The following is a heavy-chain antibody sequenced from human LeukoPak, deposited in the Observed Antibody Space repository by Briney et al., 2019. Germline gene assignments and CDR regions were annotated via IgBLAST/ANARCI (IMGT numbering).Heavy chain of an antibody. J-gene: IGHJ4*02. V-gene: IGHV4-34*01. CDR2: INHSGST. CDR3: ARGRRRDGYTTRDY. CDR1: GGSFSGYY. Sequence: SQTLSLTCAVYGGSFSGYYWSWIRQPPGKGLDWIGEINHSGSTNYNPSLKSRVTISVDTSKNQFSLKLSSVTAADTAVYYCARGRRRDGYTTRDYWGQGTLVTVSS. D-gene: IGHD5-24*01.